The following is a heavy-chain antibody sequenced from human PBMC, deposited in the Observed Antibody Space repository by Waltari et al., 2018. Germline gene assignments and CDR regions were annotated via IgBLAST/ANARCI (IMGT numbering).Heavy chain of an antibody. J-gene: IGHJ2*01. Sequence: QVQLVQSGAEVKKPGASVKVSCKASGYTFTSYDINWVRQATGQGLEWMGWMNPNSGNTGYAQKFQGRVTMTRNTSISTAYMELSSLRSEDTAVYYCARVITTGGFYSSGYWYFDLWGRGTLVTVSS. CDR1: GYTFTSYD. V-gene: IGHV1-8*01. CDR2: MNPNSGNT. CDR3: ARVITTGGFYSSGYWYFDL. D-gene: IGHD6-19*01.